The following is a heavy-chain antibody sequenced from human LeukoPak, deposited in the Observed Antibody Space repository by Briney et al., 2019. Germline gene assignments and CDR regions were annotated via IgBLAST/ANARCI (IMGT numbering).Heavy chain of an antibody. CDR1: GGTFSSYA. J-gene: IGHJ4*02. CDR2: IIPILGIA. CDR3: ARAAPYHLDTD. V-gene: IGHV1-69*04. Sequence: ASVKVSCKASGGTFSSYAISWVRQAPGQGLEWMGRIIPILGIANYAQKFQGRVTITADKSTSTAYMKLSSLRSEDTAVYYCARAAPYHLDTDWGQGTLVTVSS. D-gene: IGHD2-2*01.